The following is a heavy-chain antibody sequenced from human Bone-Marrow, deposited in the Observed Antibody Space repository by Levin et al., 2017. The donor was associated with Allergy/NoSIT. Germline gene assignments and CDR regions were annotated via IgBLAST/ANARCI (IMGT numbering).Heavy chain of an antibody. V-gene: IGHV5-10-1*01. Sequence: GESLKISCKGSGYSFTTYWISWVRQMPGKGLEWMGRTDPSDSYTNYSPSFQGHVTISTDKSINTAYLQWSSLKASDSAMYYSARLEGDFNSAWYGNLDYWGQGTLVTVSS. CDR3: ARLEGDFNSAWYGNLDY. CDR2: TDPSDSYT. J-gene: IGHJ4*02. CDR1: GYSFTTYW. D-gene: IGHD6-19*01.